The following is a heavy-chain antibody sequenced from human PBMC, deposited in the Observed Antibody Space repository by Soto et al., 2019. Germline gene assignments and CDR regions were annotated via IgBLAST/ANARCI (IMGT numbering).Heavy chain of an antibody. D-gene: IGHD6-19*01. CDR3: VKDVQLSGWLSAQTFDY. CDR2: ITGSGDST. J-gene: IGHJ4*02. CDR1: GFTFSSHP. V-gene: IGHV3-23*01. Sequence: GGSLRLPCAVSGFTFSSHPMPWVRQALGKGLECVSSITGSGDSTYYADSVKGRFTISRDKSKSTLYLQMNSLRAEDTTVYYCVKDVQLSGWLSAQTFDYWRQGTXVSVSS.